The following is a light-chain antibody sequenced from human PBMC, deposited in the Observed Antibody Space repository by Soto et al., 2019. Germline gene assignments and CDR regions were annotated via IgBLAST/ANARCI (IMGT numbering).Light chain of an antibody. J-gene: IGKJ5*01. V-gene: IGKV3-20*01. Sequence: NVLTQSPDTLSLSPGERATLSCRASQSVNNRLAWYQQKPGQAPRLLISGASIRATGIPDRFSGSGSATDFSLIISSLEPEDFAVYFCQQWHSSPSITFGQGTRLEIK. CDR2: GAS. CDR3: QQWHSSPSIT. CDR1: QSVNNR.